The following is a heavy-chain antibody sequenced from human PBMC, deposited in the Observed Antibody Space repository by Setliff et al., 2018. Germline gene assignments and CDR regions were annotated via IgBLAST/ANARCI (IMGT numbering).Heavy chain of an antibody. J-gene: IGHJ4*02. V-gene: IGHV5-51*01. CDR1: GYSFTSYW. CDR3: ASGGSGWYEREYYFDY. Sequence: PGESLKISCKGSGYSFTSYWIGWVRQMPGKGLEWMGIIYPGDSDTRYSPSFQGQVTISADKSISTAYLQWSSLKASDTAMYYCASGGSGWYEREYYFDYWGQGTLVTSPQ. CDR2: IYPGDSDT. D-gene: IGHD6-19*01.